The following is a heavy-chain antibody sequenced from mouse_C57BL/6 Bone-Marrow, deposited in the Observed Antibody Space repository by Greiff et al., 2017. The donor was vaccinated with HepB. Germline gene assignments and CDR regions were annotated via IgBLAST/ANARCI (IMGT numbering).Heavy chain of an antibody. J-gene: IGHJ1*03. CDR2: IWSGGST. Sequence: VHLVESGPGLVQPSQSLSITCTVSGFSLTSYGVHWVRQSPGKGLEWLGVIWSGGSTDYNAAFISRLSISKDNSKSQVFFKMNSLQADDTAIYYCASPTVVEGYWYFDVWGTGTTVTVSS. V-gene: IGHV2-2*01. CDR1: GFSLTSYG. D-gene: IGHD1-1*01. CDR3: ASPTVVEGYWYFDV.